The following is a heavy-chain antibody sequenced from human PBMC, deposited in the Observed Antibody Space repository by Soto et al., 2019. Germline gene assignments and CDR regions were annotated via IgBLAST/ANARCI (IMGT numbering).Heavy chain of an antibody. V-gene: IGHV4-4*02. D-gene: IGHD5-12*01. J-gene: IGHJ4*02. CDR1: SGSITSSNW. Sequence: QVQLQESGPGLVKPSGTLSLTCAVSSGSITSSNWWSWVRQPPGKGLEWIGEVSHSGSTNYIPSLKSRVTISVDKSSNQFSLRLSSVTVADTAVYYCARNRYGGYDFDYWGQGTLVTVSS. CDR2: VSHSGST. CDR3: ARNRYGGYDFDY.